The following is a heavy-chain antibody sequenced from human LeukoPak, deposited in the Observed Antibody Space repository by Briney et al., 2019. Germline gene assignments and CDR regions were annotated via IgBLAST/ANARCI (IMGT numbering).Heavy chain of an antibody. Sequence: ASVKVSCKASGYTFTSYGISWVRQAPGQGLEWMGWISAYSGNTNYAQKLQGRVTMATDKSTSTAYMELSSLRSEDTAVYYCARSSSSSNWFDPWGQGTLVTVSS. CDR1: GYTFTSYG. D-gene: IGHD6-13*01. CDR3: ARSSSSSNWFDP. J-gene: IGHJ5*02. CDR2: ISAYSGNT. V-gene: IGHV1-18*01.